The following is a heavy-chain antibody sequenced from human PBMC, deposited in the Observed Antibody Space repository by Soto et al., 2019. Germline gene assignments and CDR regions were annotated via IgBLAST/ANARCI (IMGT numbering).Heavy chain of an antibody. CDR3: VNGATGGPRGYFDL. D-gene: IGHD3-16*01. J-gene: IGHJ2*01. CDR2: TSYDGSNK. Sequence: QVQLVESGGGVVQPGRSLRLSCAASGFTFNTYGMHWVRQAPGKGLEWVAVTSYDGSNKYYADSVKGRFTISRDNAKNTLYVEMNSLRVEDTAVYYCVNGATGGPRGYFDLWCRGTLVTVSS. V-gene: IGHV3-30*18. CDR1: GFTFNTYG.